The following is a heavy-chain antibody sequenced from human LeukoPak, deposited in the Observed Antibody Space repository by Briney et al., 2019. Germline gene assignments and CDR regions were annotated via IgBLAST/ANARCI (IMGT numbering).Heavy chain of an antibody. J-gene: IGHJ4*02. CDR3: SRGQGSDLIGY. Sequence: ASVKVSCKASGYTFTDYYIHWVRQAPGQGLEWMGWINPNSGGTNYAQKFQGRVTMTRDTSISTTYMELSRLTCDDTAVYYCSRGQGSDLIGYWGQGTLVTVSS. CDR1: GYTFTDYY. D-gene: IGHD6-19*01. CDR2: INPNSGGT. V-gene: IGHV1-2*02.